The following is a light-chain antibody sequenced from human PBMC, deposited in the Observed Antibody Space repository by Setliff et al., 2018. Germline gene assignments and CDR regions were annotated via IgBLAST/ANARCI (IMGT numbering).Light chain of an antibody. J-gene: IGLJ1*01. CDR3: ATWDDSLIAYV. CDR1: TSNIGKNF. CDR2: RNN. V-gene: IGLV1-47*01. Sequence: QSALTQPPSASGTPGQSATISCSGSTSNIGKNFVYWYQQVPGTVPKLLIYRNNQRPSGVSDRFSGSKSGTSASLAISGLRSEDGADYYCATWDDSLIAYVFRTGTKGTV.